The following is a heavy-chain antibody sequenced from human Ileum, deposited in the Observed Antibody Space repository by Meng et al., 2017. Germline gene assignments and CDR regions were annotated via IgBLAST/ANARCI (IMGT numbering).Heavy chain of an antibody. CDR3: AKDGGVGFTDFDY. V-gene: IGHV3-30*01. D-gene: IGHD3-16*01. CDR1: GFTFSCYA. J-gene: IGHJ4*02. CDR2: ISQDGNRK. Sequence: GEPVESGRGVVQTGRPLTSSREAFGFTFSCYAMQWVRKAPGKGLEWVTGISQDGNRKYYADSVKGRFTISKDNSKNTVYLQMNSLRTEDTATYYCAKDGGVGFTDFDYWGQGTLVTVSS.